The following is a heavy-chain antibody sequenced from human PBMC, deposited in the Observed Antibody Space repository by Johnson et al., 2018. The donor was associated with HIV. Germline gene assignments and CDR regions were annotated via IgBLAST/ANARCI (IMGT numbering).Heavy chain of an antibody. CDR1: GFTFSSYA. Sequence: QVQLVESGGGVVQPGRSLRLSCAASGFTFSSYAMHWVRQAPGKGLGWVAVISFDGSNKYYADSVKGRFTSSRDNSKNTLYLQMNSLRAEDTAVYCCAREGLFSDAFDIWGQGTMVTVSS. D-gene: IGHD3-3*01. V-gene: IGHV3-30*04. J-gene: IGHJ3*02. CDR2: ISFDGSNK. CDR3: AREGLFSDAFDI.